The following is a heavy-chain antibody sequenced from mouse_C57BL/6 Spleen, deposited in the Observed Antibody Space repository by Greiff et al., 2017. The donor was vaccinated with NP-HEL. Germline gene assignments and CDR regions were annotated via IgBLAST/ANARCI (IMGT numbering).Heavy chain of an antibody. CDR2: IYPGSGST. CDR1: GYTFTSYW. D-gene: IGHD2-2*01. Sequence: VQLQQPGAELVKPGASVKMSCKASGYTFTSYWITWVKQRPGQGLEWIGDIYPGSGSTNYNEKFKSKATLTVDTSSSTAYMQLSSLTSEDSAVYYCARRRGDGYAWFAYWGQGALVTVSA. CDR3: ARRRGDGYAWFAY. V-gene: IGHV1-55*01. J-gene: IGHJ3*01.